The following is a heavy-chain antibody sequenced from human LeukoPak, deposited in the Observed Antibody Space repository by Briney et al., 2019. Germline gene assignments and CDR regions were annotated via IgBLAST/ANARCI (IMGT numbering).Heavy chain of an antibody. V-gene: IGHV3-23*01. D-gene: IGHD3-10*01. CDR2: ISPSGDIT. CDR1: GFTFSNHG. Sequence: GGSLRLSCAASGFTFSNHGMNWVRQAPGKGLEWVSGISPSGDITYYADSVKGRFTIPRDNSKNTLYLEVISLTAEDTAVYYCAKDGAWLRFGEWSQGTLVTVSS. CDR3: AKDGAWLRFGE. J-gene: IGHJ4*02.